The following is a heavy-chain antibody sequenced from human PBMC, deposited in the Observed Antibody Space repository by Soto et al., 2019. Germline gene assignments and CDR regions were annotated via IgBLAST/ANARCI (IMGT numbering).Heavy chain of an antibody. J-gene: IGHJ4*02. Sequence: GSLRLSCAASGFTVSSNYMSWVRQAPGKGLEWVSVIYSGGSTYYADSVKGRFTISRDNSKNTLYLQMNSLRAEDTAVYYCAGSDYYDSSTSFFFDYWGQGTLVTVSS. V-gene: IGHV3-53*01. CDR3: AGSDYYDSSTSFFFDY. CDR2: IYSGGST. D-gene: IGHD3-22*01. CDR1: GFTVSSNY.